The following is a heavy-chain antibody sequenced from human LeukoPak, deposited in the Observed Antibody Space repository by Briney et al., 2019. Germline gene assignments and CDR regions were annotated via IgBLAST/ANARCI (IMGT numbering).Heavy chain of an antibody. J-gene: IGHJ3*02. Sequence: PGRSLRLSCAASGFTFDDYVMHWVRQAPGKGLEWVSGITWNSDTIAYADSVKGRFTISRDNAKNSLYLQMNSLRAEDTAVYYCAKDSRYGSAFDIWGQGTMVTVSS. CDR2: ITWNSDTI. V-gene: IGHV3-9*01. CDR3: AKDSRYGSAFDI. D-gene: IGHD1-26*01. CDR1: GFTFDDYV.